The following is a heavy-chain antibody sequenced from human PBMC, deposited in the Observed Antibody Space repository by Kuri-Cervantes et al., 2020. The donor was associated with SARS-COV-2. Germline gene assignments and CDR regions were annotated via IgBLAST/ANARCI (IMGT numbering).Heavy chain of an antibody. CDR3: ARDASMGGFAP. D-gene: IGHD5-12*01. J-gene: IGHJ5*02. Sequence: GGSLRLSCAASGFTFSSYGMHWVRQAPGKGLEWVAVISYDGSNKYYADSVKGRFTISRDNSKNTLYLQMNSLRAEDTAVYYCARDASMGGFAPWGQGTLVTVSS. V-gene: IGHV3-30*03. CDR2: ISYDGSNK. CDR1: GFTFSSYG.